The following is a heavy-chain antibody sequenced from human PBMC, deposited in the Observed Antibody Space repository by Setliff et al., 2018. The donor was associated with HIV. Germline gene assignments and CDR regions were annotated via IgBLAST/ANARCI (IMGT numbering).Heavy chain of an antibody. CDR3: ARGGSDY. Sequence: GGSLRLSCAASGFAFSDHNMNWVRQAPGKGPEWVSYISTGSRTIYYADSVKGRFTISRDDAKNSVYLQMDSLRAEDSSVYYCARGGSDYWGQGTLVTVS. CDR2: ISTGSRTI. V-gene: IGHV3-48*01. J-gene: IGHJ4*02. CDR1: GFAFSDHN. D-gene: IGHD3-16*01.